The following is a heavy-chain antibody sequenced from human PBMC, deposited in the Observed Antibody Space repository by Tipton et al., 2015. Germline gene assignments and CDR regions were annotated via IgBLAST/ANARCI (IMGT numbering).Heavy chain of an antibody. V-gene: IGHV4-39*06. CDR1: GASISRGSV. D-gene: IGHD4-23*01. CDR2: LYYNDNI. J-gene: IGHJ4*02. CDR3: ARARGRHGGLFDS. Sequence: TLSLTCTVSGASISRGSVWGWIRQPPGKGLEWIVSLYYNDNIYYNPSLQSRVTMSRDTAKNQFPLKLTSVTAADTAVYYCARARGRHGGLFDSWGQGTLVTVSS.